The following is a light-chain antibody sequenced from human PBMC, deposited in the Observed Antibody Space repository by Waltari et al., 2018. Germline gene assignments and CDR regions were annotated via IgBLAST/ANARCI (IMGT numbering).Light chain of an antibody. V-gene: IGKV3-15*01. CDR2: GAS. Sequence: EIVMTQSPATLSVSPGERATLPCRASQSVSSNLPWYQQKPGQAPRLLIYGASTRATGIPARFSGSGSGTEFTLTISSLQSEDFAVYYCQQYNNWPPLTFGQGTKLEIK. CDR1: QSVSSN. J-gene: IGKJ2*01. CDR3: QQYNNWPPLT.